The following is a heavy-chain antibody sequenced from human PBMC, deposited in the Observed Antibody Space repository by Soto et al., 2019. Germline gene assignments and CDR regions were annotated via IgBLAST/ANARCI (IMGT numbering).Heavy chain of an antibody. CDR2: IFSNDEK. CDR1: GFSLSNARMG. D-gene: IGHD6-6*01. CDR3: ARSYSSSSTGYYYGMDV. V-gene: IGHV2-26*01. J-gene: IGHJ6*02. Sequence: QVTLKESGPVLVKPTETLTLTCTVSGFSLSNARMGVSWIRQPPGKALEWLAHIFSNDEKSYSTSLKSRLTISKXLSISXXVLTMTNMDPVDTATYYCARSYSSSSTGYYYGMDVWGQGTTVTVSS.